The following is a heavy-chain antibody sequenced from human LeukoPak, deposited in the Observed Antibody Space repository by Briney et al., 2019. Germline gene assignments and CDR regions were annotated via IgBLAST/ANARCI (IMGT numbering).Heavy chain of an antibody. CDR2: ISSSSSTE. V-gene: IGHV3-48*01. CDR3: TKEGPDY. Sequence: PGGSLRLSCAASGFTFVNYGINWVRQAPGKGLEWISYISSSSSTEYYAASVRGRFTISRDNAKNSVYLQMNSLRVEDTAVYYCTKEGPDYWGQGTLVTVSS. J-gene: IGHJ4*02. CDR1: GFTFVNYG.